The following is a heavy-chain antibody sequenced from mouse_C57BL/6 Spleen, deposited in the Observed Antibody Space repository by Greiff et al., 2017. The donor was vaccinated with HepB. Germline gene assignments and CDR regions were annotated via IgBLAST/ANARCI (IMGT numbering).Heavy chain of an antibody. Sequence: EVRLVESGGGLVKPGGSLKLSCAASGFTFSDYGMHWVRQAPEKGLEWVAYISSGSSTIYYADTVKGRFTISRDNAKNTLFLQMTSLSSEDTAMYYCAREEDSDGAWFAYWGQGTLVTVSA. CDR3: AREEDSDGAWFAY. J-gene: IGHJ3*01. V-gene: IGHV5-17*01. D-gene: IGHD1-1*01. CDR2: ISSGSSTI. CDR1: GFTFSDYG.